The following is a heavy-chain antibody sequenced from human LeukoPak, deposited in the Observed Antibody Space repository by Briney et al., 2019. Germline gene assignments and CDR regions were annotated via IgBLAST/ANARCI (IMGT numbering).Heavy chain of an antibody. Sequence: PSETLSLTCTVSGGSISSYYWSWIRQPPGKGLEWIGYIYYSGSTNYNPSLKSRVTISVDTSKNQFSLKLSSVTAADTAVYYCARVTGSSSSRYYYYYMDVWGKGTTVTVSS. CDR2: IYYSGST. CDR1: GGSISSYY. V-gene: IGHV4-59*08. J-gene: IGHJ6*03. CDR3: ARVTGSSSSRYYYYYMDV. D-gene: IGHD6-6*01.